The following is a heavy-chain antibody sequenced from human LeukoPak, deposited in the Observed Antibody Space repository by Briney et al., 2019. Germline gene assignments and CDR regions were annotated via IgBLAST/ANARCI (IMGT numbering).Heavy chain of an antibody. CDR2: IIPIFGTA. CDR3: ARSFKVVRGVIDYYHHGMDV. D-gene: IGHD3-10*01. Sequence: GASVKVSCKASGGTFSSYAISWVRQAPGQGLEWMGGIIPIFGTANYAQKFQGRVTITADKSTSTAYMELSSLRSEDTAVYYCARSFKVVRGVIDYYHHGMDVWGKGTTVTVSS. J-gene: IGHJ6*04. V-gene: IGHV1-69*06. CDR1: GGTFSSYA.